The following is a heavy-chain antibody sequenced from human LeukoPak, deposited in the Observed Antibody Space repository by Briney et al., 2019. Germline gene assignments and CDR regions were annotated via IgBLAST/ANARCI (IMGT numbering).Heavy chain of an antibody. CDR1: GGTFTSYA. CDR3: ARHGGITIFGVAQPGGAFDI. Sequence: VASVKVSCKASGGTFTSYAISWVRQAPGQGLQWMGEIIPIFGTANYAQKFQGRVTITTDESTSTAYMELSSLRSDDTAVYYCARHGGITIFGVAQPGGAFDIWGQGTVVTVSS. D-gene: IGHD3-3*01. V-gene: IGHV1-69*05. CDR2: IIPIFGTA. J-gene: IGHJ3*02.